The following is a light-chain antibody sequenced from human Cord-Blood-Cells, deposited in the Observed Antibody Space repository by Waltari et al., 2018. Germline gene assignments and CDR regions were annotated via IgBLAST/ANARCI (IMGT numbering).Light chain of an antibody. CDR2: WAS. V-gene: IGKV4-1*01. CDR3: QQYYSTPWT. CDR1: QSVLYSSNNNNY. Sequence: DIVMIQSPDSLAVSLGARVTINCKSSQSVLYSSNNNNYLAWYQQKPGQPPKRLIYWASTQESGVPDRFSGSGSGTDFTLTISSLQAEDVAVYYCQQYYSTPWTFGQGTKVEIK. J-gene: IGKJ1*01.